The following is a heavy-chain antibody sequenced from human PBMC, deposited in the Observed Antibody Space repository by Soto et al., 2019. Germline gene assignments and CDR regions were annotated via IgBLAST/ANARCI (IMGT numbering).Heavy chain of an antibody. Sequence: QVQLVQSGAEVRKPGSSVTVSCKASGGTFSNYAITWVRQAPGQGLEWLGRIIPIFGSANYAQKFQGRVTITADESPTTAYMELSSLRSDDTAVYYCAKDGGKDGYFGNWFDPWGQGTLGTVAS. J-gene: IGHJ5*02. CDR2: IIPIFGSA. CDR3: AKDGGKDGYFGNWFDP. CDR1: GGTFSNYA. V-gene: IGHV1-69*15. D-gene: IGHD5-12*01.